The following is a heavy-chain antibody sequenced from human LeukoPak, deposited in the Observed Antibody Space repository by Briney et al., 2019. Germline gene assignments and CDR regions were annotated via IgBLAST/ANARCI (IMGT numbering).Heavy chain of an antibody. CDR3: ARGLGSAYYYYGMDA. J-gene: IGHJ6*02. V-gene: IGHV3-7*01. CDR2: IKDDGSEK. Sequence: TGGSLRLSCAASGFTFSSYWMNWVRQAPGKGLEWVANIKDDGSEKYYVDSVEGRFTISRDHTNNSLYLQMNSLRAEDTAVYYCARGLGSAYYYYGMDAWGQGTTVTVSS. D-gene: IGHD2-15*01. CDR1: GFTFSSYW.